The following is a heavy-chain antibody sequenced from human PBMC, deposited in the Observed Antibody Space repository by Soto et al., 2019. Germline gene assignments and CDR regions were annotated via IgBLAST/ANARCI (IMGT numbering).Heavy chain of an antibody. CDR2: IYYSGST. CDR1: GGSISSGGYY. Sequence: SETLSLTCTVSGGSISSGGYYWSWIRQHPGKGLEWIGYIYYSGSTYYKPSLKSRVTISVDTSKNQFSLKLSSVTAADTAVYYCARAEADYYDSSGHYGMDVWGQGTTVTVSS. V-gene: IGHV4-31*03. CDR3: ARAEADYYDSSGHYGMDV. J-gene: IGHJ6*02. D-gene: IGHD3-22*01.